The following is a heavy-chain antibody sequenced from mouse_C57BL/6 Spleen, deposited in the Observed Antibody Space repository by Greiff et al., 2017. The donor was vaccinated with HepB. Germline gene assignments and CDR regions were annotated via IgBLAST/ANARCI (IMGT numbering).Heavy chain of an antibody. CDR3: ARWDYGSQEYYYAMDY. Sequence: VQRVESGAELARPGASVKLSCKASGYTFTSYGISWVKQRTGQGLEWIGEIYPRSGNTYYNEKFKGKATLTADKSSSTAYMELRSLTSEDSAVYFCARWDYGSQEYYYAMDYWGQGTSVTVSS. CDR2: IYPRSGNT. D-gene: IGHD1-1*01. V-gene: IGHV1-81*01. J-gene: IGHJ4*01. CDR1: GYTFTSYG.